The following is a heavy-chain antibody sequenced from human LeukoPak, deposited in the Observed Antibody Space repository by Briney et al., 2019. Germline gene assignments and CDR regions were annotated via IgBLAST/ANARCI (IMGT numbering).Heavy chain of an antibody. J-gene: IGHJ3*01. CDR1: GYSFTNYW. CDR2: IYPGDSDT. V-gene: IGHV5-51*01. Sequence: GESLKISCKGSGYSFTNYWIGWVRQMPGKGLEWMGIIYPGDSDTKYSPSFQGQVTISADKSISTAYLQWSGLKASDTAMYYCARDSPYSSGWRHAFDVWGQGTMVTVSS. D-gene: IGHD6-19*01. CDR3: ARDSPYSSGWRHAFDV.